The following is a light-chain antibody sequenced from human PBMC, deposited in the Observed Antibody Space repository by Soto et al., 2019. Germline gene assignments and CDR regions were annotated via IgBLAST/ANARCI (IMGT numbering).Light chain of an antibody. J-gene: IGLJ2*01. V-gene: IGLV2-23*01. CDR1: SSDVGSYNL. Sequence: QSALTQPASVSGSPGQSITISCTGTSSDVGSYNLVSWYQQHPAKAPKLMIYEGSKRPSGVSNRFSGSKSGNTASLTISGLQAEDEAGYFCCSYAGSHVIFGGGTKLTVL. CDR2: EGS. CDR3: CSYAGSHVI.